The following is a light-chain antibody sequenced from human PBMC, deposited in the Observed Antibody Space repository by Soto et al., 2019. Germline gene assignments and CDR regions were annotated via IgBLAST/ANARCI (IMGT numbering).Light chain of an antibody. Sequence: DIQMTQSPSTLSASVADRGTIACRASQNINRRLAWYQQKPGKAPNLLIYDASSLESGVPARFSGGGSGTEFTLTISSLQPDDFSTFYCQQYNNYPWTFGQGTKVDI. CDR2: DAS. J-gene: IGKJ1*01. CDR3: QQYNNYPWT. CDR1: QNINRR. V-gene: IGKV1-5*01.